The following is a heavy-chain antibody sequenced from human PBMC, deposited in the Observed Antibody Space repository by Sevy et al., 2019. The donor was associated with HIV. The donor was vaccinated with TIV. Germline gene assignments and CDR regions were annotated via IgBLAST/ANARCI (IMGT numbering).Heavy chain of an antibody. D-gene: IGHD3-22*01. CDR3: ARGPHMIVVVQFDY. V-gene: IGHV1-2*02. CDR2: INPNSGGT. J-gene: IGHJ4*02. Sequence: ASVKVSCKASGYTFTGYYMHWVRQAPGQGLEWMGWINPNSGGTNYAQKFQGRVTMTRDTSISTAYMELGRLRSDDTAVYYCARGPHMIVVVQFDYWGQGTLVTVSS. CDR1: GYTFTGYY.